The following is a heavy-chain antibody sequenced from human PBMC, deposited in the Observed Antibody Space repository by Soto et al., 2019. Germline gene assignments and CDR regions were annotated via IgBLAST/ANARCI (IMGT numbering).Heavy chain of an antibody. CDR3: ATVTGNAFAI. Sequence: QVQLQESGPGLVKPSQTLSLTCAVSGGSISSGGYYWGWIRQPPGKGLEWIGYICYSGDTYYSPSLQSRVSILGDTSKNQFSLKLTSVTAADTAVYYCATVTGNAFAIWGQGTMVTVSS. V-gene: IGHV4-30-4*01. D-gene: IGHD1-20*01. CDR2: ICYSGDT. CDR1: GGSISSGGYY. J-gene: IGHJ3*02.